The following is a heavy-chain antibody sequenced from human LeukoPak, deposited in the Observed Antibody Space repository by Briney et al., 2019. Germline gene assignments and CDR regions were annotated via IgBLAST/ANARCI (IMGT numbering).Heavy chain of an antibody. V-gene: IGHV3-30-3*01. CDR2: ISYDGSNK. J-gene: IGHJ4*02. CDR3: ARDRREIYYYFWSGSAYVWEG. CDR1: GFTFSSYA. D-gene: IGHD3-3*01. Sequence: PGGSLRLSCAASGFTFSSYAMHWVRQAPGKGREWVAVISYDGSNKYYADSVKGRFTISRDNSNTTLYLQMISLSAEETAVYYCARDRREIYYYFWSGSAYVWEGRGQGTLVTVSS.